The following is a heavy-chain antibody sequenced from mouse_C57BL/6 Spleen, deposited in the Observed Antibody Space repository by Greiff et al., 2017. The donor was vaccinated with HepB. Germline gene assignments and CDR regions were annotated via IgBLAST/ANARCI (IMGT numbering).Heavy chain of an antibody. CDR3: ARCLGERALYFDY. CDR1: GYTFTCYW. J-gene: IGHJ2*01. CDR2: IDPNSGGT. D-gene: IGHD4-1*01. Sequence: QQSCKASGYTFTCYWMHWVKQRPGRGLEWIGWIDPNSGGTKYNEKFKSKATLTVDKPSSTAYMQLSSLTSEDSAVYYCARCLGERALYFDYWGQGTTLTVAS. V-gene: IGHV1-72*01.